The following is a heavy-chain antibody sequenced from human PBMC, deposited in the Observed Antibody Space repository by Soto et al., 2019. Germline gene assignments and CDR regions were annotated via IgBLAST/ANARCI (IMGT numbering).Heavy chain of an antibody. CDR2: ISYDGSNK. J-gene: IGHJ4*02. V-gene: IGHV3-30-3*01. D-gene: IGHD3-3*01. CDR1: GFTFSSYA. CDR3: ARDYDFWSAISWYFDY. Sequence: GGSLRLSCAASGFTFSSYAMHWVRQAPGKGLEWVAVISYDGSNKYYADSVKGRFTISRDNSKNTLYLQMNSLRAEDTAVYYCARDYDFWSAISWYFDYWGQGTLVTV.